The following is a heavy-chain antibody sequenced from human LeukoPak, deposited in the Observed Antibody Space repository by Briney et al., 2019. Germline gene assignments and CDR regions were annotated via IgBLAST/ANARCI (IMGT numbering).Heavy chain of an antibody. CDR1: GGSFSGYS. V-gene: IGHV4-59*12. J-gene: IGHJ4*02. CDR2: IYYSGST. D-gene: IGHD2/OR15-2a*01. Sequence: SETLSLTCAVYGGSFSGYSWSWIRQPPGKGLEWIGYIYYSGSTYYNPSLKSRVTISVDTSKNQFSLKLSSVTAADTAVYYCARGRYYPPRYDYWGQGTLVTVSS. CDR3: ARGRYYPPRYDY.